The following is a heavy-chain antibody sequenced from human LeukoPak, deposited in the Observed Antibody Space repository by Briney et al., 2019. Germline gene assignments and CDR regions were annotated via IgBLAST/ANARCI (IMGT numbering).Heavy chain of an antibody. CDR3: ARSYYYDSGAPFDY. D-gene: IGHD3-22*01. CDR2: IIPIFGTA. J-gene: IGHJ4*02. Sequence: SVKVSCKASGGTFSSYAISWVRQAPGQGLEWMGGIIPIFGTANYAQKFQGRVTITADESTSTAYMELSSLRSEDTAVYYCARSYYYDSGAPFDYWGQGTLVTVSS. V-gene: IGHV1-69*13. CDR1: GGTFSSYA.